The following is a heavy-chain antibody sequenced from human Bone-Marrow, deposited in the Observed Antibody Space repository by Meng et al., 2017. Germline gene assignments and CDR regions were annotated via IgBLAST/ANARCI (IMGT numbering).Heavy chain of an antibody. CDR1: GGSISGSSSYY. Sequence: QLQLQESGPGLVKPSETLSLTCTGSGGSISGSSSYYWAWVRQPPGKGLEWVGSIFYSGSTYYNRSLKGRVTISADTSKNQFSLKLSSVTAADTAVFYCARHFESPSFETWGQGILVTVSS. D-gene: IGHD3-9*01. J-gene: IGHJ5*02. CDR2: IFYSGST. V-gene: IGHV4-39*01. CDR3: ARHFESPSFET.